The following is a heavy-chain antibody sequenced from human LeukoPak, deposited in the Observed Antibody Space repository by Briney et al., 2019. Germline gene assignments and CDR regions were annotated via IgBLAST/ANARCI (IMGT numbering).Heavy chain of an antibody. Sequence: PGGSLRLSCAASGFTFSSYSMNWVRQAPGKGLEWVSSISSSSSYIYYADSVKGRFTISRDNAKNSLYLQMNSLRAEDTAVYYCARTILSLGSMDVWGKGTTVTVSS. CDR1: GFTFSSYS. CDR3: ARTILSLGSMDV. V-gene: IGHV3-21*01. D-gene: IGHD2/OR15-2a*01. CDR2: ISSSSSYI. J-gene: IGHJ6*03.